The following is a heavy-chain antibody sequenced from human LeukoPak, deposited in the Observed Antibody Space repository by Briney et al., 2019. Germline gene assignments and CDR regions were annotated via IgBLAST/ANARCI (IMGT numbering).Heavy chain of an antibody. V-gene: IGHV4-59*01. CDR2: IYYSGST. CDR1: GGSISSYY. Sequence: SETLSLTCTVSGGSISSYYWSWIRQPPGKGLEWIGYIYYSGSTNYNPSLKSRAAISIDTSKNQFSLNLTSVTAADTAVYYCASGWLRYYYFDTWGQGTLVTVSS. J-gene: IGHJ4*02. CDR3: ASGWLRYYYFDT. D-gene: IGHD2-21*01.